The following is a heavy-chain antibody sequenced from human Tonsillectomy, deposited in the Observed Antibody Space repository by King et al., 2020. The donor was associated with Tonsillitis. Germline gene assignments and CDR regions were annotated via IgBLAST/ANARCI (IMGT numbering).Heavy chain of an antibody. CDR3: ATLSVAGDQNWFDP. Sequence: VQLVESGAEVKKPGESLKISCKASGYRFPNFWIGWVRQMPGKGLEWMGIIYPGDSDTRYSPSFQGQVTMSADKSTSTAYLQWRSLKASDTAMYYCATLSVAGDQNWFDPWGQGTLVTVSS. CDR2: IYPGDSDT. D-gene: IGHD6-6*01. V-gene: IGHV5-51*01. J-gene: IGHJ5*02. CDR1: GYRFPNFW.